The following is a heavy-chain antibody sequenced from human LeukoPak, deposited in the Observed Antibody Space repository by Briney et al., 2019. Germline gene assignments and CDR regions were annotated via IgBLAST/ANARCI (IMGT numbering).Heavy chain of an antibody. CDR2: IYYSGST. CDR3: ARFKENVCSGGSCYSAEYFQH. Sequence: PSETLSLTCTVSGGSISSGGYYWSWIRQHPGKGLEWIGYIYYSGSTYYNPSLKSRVTISVDTSKNQFSLKLSSVTAADTAVYYCARFKENVCSGGSCYSAEYFQHWGQGTLVTVSS. CDR1: GGSISSGGYY. D-gene: IGHD2-15*01. J-gene: IGHJ1*01. V-gene: IGHV4-31*03.